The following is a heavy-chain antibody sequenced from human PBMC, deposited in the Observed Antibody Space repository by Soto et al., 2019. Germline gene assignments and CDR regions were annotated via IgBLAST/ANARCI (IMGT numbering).Heavy chain of an antibody. CDR3: ARSIVVVTALDY. J-gene: IGHJ4*02. V-gene: IGHV1-3*01. Sequence: QVQLVQSGAEVKKPGASVKVSCKASGYTFTSYAMHWVRQAPGQRREWMGWINAGNGNTKYSQKFQGRVTITRDTSARTAYMELSSLRSEDTAVYYCARSIVVVTALDYWGQGTLVTVSS. CDR2: INAGNGNT. D-gene: IGHD2-21*02. CDR1: GYTFTSYA.